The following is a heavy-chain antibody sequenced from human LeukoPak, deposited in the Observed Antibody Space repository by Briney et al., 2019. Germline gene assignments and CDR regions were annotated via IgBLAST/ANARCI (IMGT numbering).Heavy chain of an antibody. V-gene: IGHV1-18*01. J-gene: IGHJ3*02. CDR1: GYTFTSYG. CDR2: ISGHNGDT. CDR3: ARDTRFGEEGQKNAFDI. Sequence: ASVKVSCETSGYTFTSYGISWVRQAPGQGLEWMGWISGHNGDTNYAQKLQGRVTITTDTSTSTAYMELRSLRSDDTAVYYCARDTRFGEEGQKNAFDIWGQGTMVTVSS. D-gene: IGHD3-10*01.